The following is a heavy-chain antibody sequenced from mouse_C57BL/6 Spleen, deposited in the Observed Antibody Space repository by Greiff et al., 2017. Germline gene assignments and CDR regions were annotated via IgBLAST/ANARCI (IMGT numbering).Heavy chain of an antibody. J-gene: IGHJ3*01. CDR1: GYTFTSSD. CDR2: IYPRDGST. CDR3: ARQDRFDY. V-gene: IGHV1-85*01. Sequence: QVHLQQSVPELVKPGASVKLSCKASGYTFTSSDINWVKQRPGQGLEWIGWIYPRDGSTKYKEKFKGKATLTVDTSSSTAYMELHSLTSEDSAVYFCARQDRFDYWGQGTLVTVSA.